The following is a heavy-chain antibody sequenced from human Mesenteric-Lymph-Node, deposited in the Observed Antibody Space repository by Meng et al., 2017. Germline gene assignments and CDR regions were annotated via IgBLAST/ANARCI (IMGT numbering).Heavy chain of an antibody. J-gene: IGHJ4*02. CDR3: ARVHYEIGWTGHDY. CDR1: GGSISSSSYY. V-gene: IGHV4-61*05. CDR2: IHYTGST. Sequence: SETLSLTCTVSGGSISSSSYYWGWMRQPPGRGLEWIGYIHYTGSTNYNPSLNSRVTISLDASKNLYSLQLSSVNAADAAVYYCARVHYEIGWTGHDYWGQGTLVTVSS. D-gene: IGHD3-16*01.